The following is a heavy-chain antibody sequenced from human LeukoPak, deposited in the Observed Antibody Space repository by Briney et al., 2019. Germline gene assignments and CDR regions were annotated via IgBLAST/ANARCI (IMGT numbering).Heavy chain of an antibody. CDR1: GFTFSSYG. V-gene: IGHV3-30*18. CDR2: ISYDGSNK. D-gene: IGHD1-26*01. Sequence: GGSLRLSCAASGFTFSSYGMHWVRQAPGKGLEWVAVISYDGSNKYYADSVKGRFTISRDNSKNTLYLQMNSLRAEDTAVYYCAKDFSPASSGSYYFDYWGQGTLVTVSS. J-gene: IGHJ4*02. CDR3: AKDFSPASSGSYYFDY.